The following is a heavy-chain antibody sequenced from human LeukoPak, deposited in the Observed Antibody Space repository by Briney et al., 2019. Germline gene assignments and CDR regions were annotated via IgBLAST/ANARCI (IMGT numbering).Heavy chain of an antibody. J-gene: IGHJ4*02. D-gene: IGHD4-23*01. CDR3: AGYGGFSK. CDR1: GFTVSGSH. V-gene: IGHV3-53*01. Sequence: GGSLRLSCAVSGFTVSGSHVTWVRQAPGKGLAWVSTIYNTGTTNYADSVKGRFTISRDNSKNTVYLQMNSLRAEDMAIYYCAGYGGFSKWGQGTHVTVSS. CDR2: IYNTGTT.